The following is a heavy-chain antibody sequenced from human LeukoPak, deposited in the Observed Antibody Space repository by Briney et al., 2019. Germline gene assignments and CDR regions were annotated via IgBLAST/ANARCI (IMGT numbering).Heavy chain of an antibody. CDR3: ARDHLGDYCYGMDV. CDR1: GFTFSRYW. J-gene: IGHJ6*02. Sequence: GGSLRLSCAASGFTFSRYWMSWVRQTPGKGPEWVANIKQDGSEKYYVDSVKGRFTISRDNAKNSLYLQMSSLRAEDTAVYYCARDHLGDYCYGMDVWGQGTTVTVSS. V-gene: IGHV3-7*03. CDR2: IKQDGSEK. D-gene: IGHD7-27*01.